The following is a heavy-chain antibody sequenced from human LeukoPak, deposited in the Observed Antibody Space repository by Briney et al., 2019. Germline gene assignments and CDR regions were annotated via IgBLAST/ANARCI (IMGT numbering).Heavy chain of an antibody. CDR3: AKDAQRGFDYSNSLEY. V-gene: IGHV3-33*06. Sequence: PGGSLTLSCVASQFTFSHYGMHWVRQAPGKGLEWVAVIWNDGSNQYYADSVKGRFTISRDNSQNTVYLQMNSLIAEDTAVYYCAKDAQRGFDYSNSLEYWGQGTLVTVSS. CDR1: QFTFSHYG. CDR2: IWNDGSNQ. D-gene: IGHD4-11*01. J-gene: IGHJ4*02.